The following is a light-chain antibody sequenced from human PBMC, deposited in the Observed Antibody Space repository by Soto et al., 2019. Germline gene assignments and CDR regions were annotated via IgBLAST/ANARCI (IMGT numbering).Light chain of an antibody. V-gene: IGKV3-15*01. CDR2: GAS. CDR3: QQYNAWPPLT. J-gene: IGKJ4*01. CDR1: QSVNID. Sequence: EIVMTQSPATLSVSPGERATLSCRASQSVNIDLAWYPQKHGQAPRLLIYGASTRATGIPARFSGSGSGTEFILTIISLQSEDFAVYYCQQYNAWPPLTFGGGTKVEVK.